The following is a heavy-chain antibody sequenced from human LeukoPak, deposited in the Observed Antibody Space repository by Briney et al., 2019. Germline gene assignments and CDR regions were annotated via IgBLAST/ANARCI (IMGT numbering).Heavy chain of an antibody. V-gene: IGHV3-23*01. CDR3: AREAYCGGDCYSSN. D-gene: IGHD2-21*02. CDR2: ISDSGGST. J-gene: IGHJ4*02. Sequence: GGSLRLSCTASGFIFNIYGMTWVRQAPGKGLECVATISDSGGSTNYADSVKGRFTISRDNSKNTLYLQMNSLRAEDTAVYYCAREAYCGGDCYSSNWGQGTLVTVSS. CDR1: GFIFNIYG.